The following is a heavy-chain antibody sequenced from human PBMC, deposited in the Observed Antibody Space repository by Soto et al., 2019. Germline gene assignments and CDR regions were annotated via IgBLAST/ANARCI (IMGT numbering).Heavy chain of an antibody. D-gene: IGHD5-18*01. J-gene: IGHJ6*02. CDR3: ARYTDTSTYFYSGMDV. Sequence: PGGSLRLSCTTSGFTFGDYAMSWFRQAPGKGLEWVGVVRSKAYGGTTDYAASVKGRFDISRDDSKSIAYLQMNSVTTEDTAVYFCARYTDTSTYFYSGMDVLGHGTTVTVSS. CDR1: GFTFGDYA. V-gene: IGHV3-49*03. CDR2: VRSKAYGGTT.